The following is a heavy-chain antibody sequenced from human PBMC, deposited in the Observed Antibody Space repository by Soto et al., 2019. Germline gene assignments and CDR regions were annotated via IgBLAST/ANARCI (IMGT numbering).Heavy chain of an antibody. D-gene: IGHD3-22*01. Sequence: EVQLVESAGGLIQPGWSLRLSCAASGFTVSSNDMNWVRQAPGKGLEWVSLIYSNGSTSYADSVKGRFTISRDNSKNTLYLQMSSLRAEDTAVYYCATRPLLPGAPWGQGTMVTVSS. CDR3: ATRPLLPGAP. CDR1: GFTVSSND. J-gene: IGHJ3*01. V-gene: IGHV3-53*01. CDR2: IYSNGST.